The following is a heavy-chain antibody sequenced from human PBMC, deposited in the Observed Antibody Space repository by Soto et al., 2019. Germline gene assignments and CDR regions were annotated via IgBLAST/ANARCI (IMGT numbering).Heavy chain of an antibody. CDR2: LYYNTNT. D-gene: IGHD2-8*01. CDR3: ARTYCTNTKCQGHGMDV. Sequence: QVQLQESGPGLVKPSETLSLTCTVSGGSVNSGSYYWTWIRQPPGKGLEWIGYLYYNTNTNYNPSLKSRVTNSVETAKNQFSLKLSSVTASDTAGYFFARTYCTNTKCQGHGMDVWGQGTTVTVSS. V-gene: IGHV4-61*01. J-gene: IGHJ6*02. CDR1: GGSVNSGSYY.